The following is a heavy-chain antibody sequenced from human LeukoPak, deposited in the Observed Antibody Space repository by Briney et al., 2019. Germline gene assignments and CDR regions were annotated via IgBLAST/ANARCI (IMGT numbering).Heavy chain of an antibody. CDR1: GFSFSDSY. D-gene: IGHD5-12*01. V-gene: IGHV3-11*04. J-gene: IGHJ6*03. CDR3: ATEGATGYYYYYMDV. CDR2: ISGSGSDI. Sequence: GGSLRLSCVVSGFSFSDSYMTWIRQTPGKGLEWLAYISGSGSDIYYADSVKGRFTISRDNAKNSLYLQMNSLRPEDTAVYYCATEGATGYYYYYMDVWGKGTTVTVSS.